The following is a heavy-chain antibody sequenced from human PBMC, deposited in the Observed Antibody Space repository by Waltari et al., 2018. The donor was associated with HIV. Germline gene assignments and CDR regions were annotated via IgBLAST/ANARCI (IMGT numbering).Heavy chain of an antibody. CDR1: GYTFTIHG. V-gene: IGHV1-18*01. CDR2: ISPYNGNT. D-gene: IGHD3-10*01. Sequence: QARLVQYGAEVKKPGASVKVSCKTSGYTFTIHGISWVRPAPGQGLEWMGWISPYNGNTYYAQNLKGRVTLTTDSSRTAYMELRSLRSDDTAVYFCASEGYYYGSGTYAPPRYYGMDVWGQGTTVTVSS. CDR3: ASEGYYYGSGTYAPPRYYGMDV. J-gene: IGHJ6*02.